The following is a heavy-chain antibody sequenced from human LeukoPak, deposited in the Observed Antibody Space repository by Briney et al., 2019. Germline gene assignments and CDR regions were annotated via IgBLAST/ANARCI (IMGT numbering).Heavy chain of an antibody. V-gene: IGHV3-66*01. Sequence: LTSETLSLTCTVSGGSISSGSYRWSWVRQAPGKGLEWVSVIYSGGSTDYADPVKGRFTISRDNSKNTVYLQMNSLRVEDTALYYCARDVLTSGWYEFDYWGQGTLVTVSS. J-gene: IGHJ4*02. D-gene: IGHD6-19*01. CDR2: IYSGGST. CDR1: GGSISSGSYR. CDR3: ARDVLTSGWYEFDY.